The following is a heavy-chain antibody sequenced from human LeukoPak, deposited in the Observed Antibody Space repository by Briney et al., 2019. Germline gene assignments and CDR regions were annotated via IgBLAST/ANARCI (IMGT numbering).Heavy chain of an antibody. CDR1: GFIFDDYA. CDR3: ADFSFDY. CDR2: IYSGGST. V-gene: IGHV3-66*01. J-gene: IGHJ4*02. Sequence: GGSLRLSCAVSGFIFDDYAMHWVRQAPGKGLEWVSVIYSGGSTYYADSVKGRFTISRDNSKNTLYLQMNSLRAEDTAVYYCADFSFDYWGQGTLVTVSS.